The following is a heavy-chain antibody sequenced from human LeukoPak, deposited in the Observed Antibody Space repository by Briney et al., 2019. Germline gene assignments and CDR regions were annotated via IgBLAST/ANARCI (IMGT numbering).Heavy chain of an antibody. D-gene: IGHD6-13*01. V-gene: IGHV5-10-1*01. Sequence: GESLKISCKGSGYSFTSYWISWVRQMPGKGLEWMGRIDPSDSYTNYSPSSQGHVTISADKSISTAYLQWSSLKASDTAMYYCARHDGYSSLYNWFDPWGQGTLVTVSS. CDR3: ARHDGYSSLYNWFDP. CDR2: IDPSDSYT. J-gene: IGHJ5*02. CDR1: GYSFTSYW.